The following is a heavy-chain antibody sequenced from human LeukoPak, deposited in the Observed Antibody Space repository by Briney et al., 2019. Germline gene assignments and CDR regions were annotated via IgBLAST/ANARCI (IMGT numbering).Heavy chain of an antibody. V-gene: IGHV3-48*03. J-gene: IGHJ4*02. D-gene: IGHD3-10*01. CDR3: ARETYYGSGSYSDFALDY. Sequence: GRSLRLSCAASGFTFSHYALHWVRQAPGRGLEWISYISGSGTSIYHANSVKGRFTISRDNAKNSVYLQMNSLRAEDTAVYYCARETYYGSGSYSDFALDYWGQGTLVTVSS. CDR1: GFTFSHYA. CDR2: ISGSGTSI.